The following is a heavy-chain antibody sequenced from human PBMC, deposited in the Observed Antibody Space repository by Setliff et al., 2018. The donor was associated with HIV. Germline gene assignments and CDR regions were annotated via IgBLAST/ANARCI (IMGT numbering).Heavy chain of an antibody. CDR2: IYHSGST. D-gene: IGHD6-13*01. CDR3: ARGLGIAAAGSRRQDNWFDP. CDR1: GYSISSGYF. V-gene: IGHV4-38-2*01. Sequence: SETLSPTCAVSGYSISSGYFWAWIRQPPGKGLEWIGSIYHSGSTYYNPSLKSRVTKSVDTSKNQFSLRLSSVTAADTAMYYCARGLGIAAAGSRRQDNWFDPWGQGTLVTVSS. J-gene: IGHJ5*02.